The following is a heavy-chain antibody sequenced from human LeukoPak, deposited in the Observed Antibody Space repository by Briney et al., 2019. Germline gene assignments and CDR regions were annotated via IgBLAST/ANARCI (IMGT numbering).Heavy chain of an antibody. V-gene: IGHV4-4*02. D-gene: IGHD3-22*01. CDR2: IYHSGST. Sequence: PSGTLSLTCAVSGGSISSSNWWSWVRQPPGKGLEWIGEIYHSGSTNYNPSLKSRVTISVDTSKNQFSLKLSSVTAADTAVYYCARIVRDSSGSDYWGQGTLVTVSS. CDR1: GGSISSSNW. J-gene: IGHJ4*02. CDR3: ARIVRDSSGSDY.